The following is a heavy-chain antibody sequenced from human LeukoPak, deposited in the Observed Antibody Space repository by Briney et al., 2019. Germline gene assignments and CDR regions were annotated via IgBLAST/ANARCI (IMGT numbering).Heavy chain of an antibody. J-gene: IGHJ4*02. CDR1: GFTFSDNY. Sequence: GGSLRLSCAASGFTFSDNYMTWVRQAPGKGLEWVSYISGNGGVTQYADSVKGRFTISRDNAKNLLYLQMDSLRDEDTAVYYFARDPGTVRIWGQGTLVTVSS. CDR2: ISGNGGVT. D-gene: IGHD1-7*01. V-gene: IGHV3-11*06. CDR3: ARDPGTVRI.